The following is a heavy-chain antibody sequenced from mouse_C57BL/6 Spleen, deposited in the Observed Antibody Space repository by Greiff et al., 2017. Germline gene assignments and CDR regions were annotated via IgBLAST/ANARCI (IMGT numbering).Heavy chain of an antibody. CDR2: IWRGGST. J-gene: IGHJ4*01. CDR1: GFSLTSYG. CDR3: ATRTGTDYYAMDY. V-gene: IGHV2-5*01. D-gene: IGHD4-1*01. Sequence: VQLQQSGPGLVQPSQSLSITCTVSGFSLTSYGVHWVRQSPGQGLEWLGVIWRGGSTDYNAAFMSRLSITKDNSKSQVFFKMNRLQADDTAIYYCATRTGTDYYAMDYWGQGTSVTVSS.